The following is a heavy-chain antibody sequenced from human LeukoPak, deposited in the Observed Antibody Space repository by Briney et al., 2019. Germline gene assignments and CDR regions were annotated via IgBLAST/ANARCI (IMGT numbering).Heavy chain of an antibody. CDR1: GYTFSNYG. D-gene: IGHD1-26*01. CDR3: ARRIVGGHLGDY. Sequence: ASVKVSCKASGYTFSNYGMSWVRQAPGQGLEWMGWISAKNGNIDYAQKLEGRLTVTADRSTSTAYMELRSLRSDDTAVYYCARRIVGGHLGDYWGQGTLVTVSS. J-gene: IGHJ4*02. V-gene: IGHV1-18*01. CDR2: ISAKNGNI.